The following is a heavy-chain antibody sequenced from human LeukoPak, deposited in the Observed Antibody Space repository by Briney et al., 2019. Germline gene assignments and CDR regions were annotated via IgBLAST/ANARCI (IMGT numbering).Heavy chain of an antibody. CDR3: ARGLYDFWSGYYTGIAFDI. J-gene: IGHJ3*02. CDR2: IYHSGST. CDR1: GGSISSSNW. D-gene: IGHD3-3*01. V-gene: IGHV4-4*02. Sequence: PSETLSLTCAVSGGSISSSNWWSWVRQPPGKGLEWIGEIYHSGSTNYNPSLKSRVTISVDTSKNQFSLKLSSVTAADTAVYYCARGLYDFWSGYYTGIAFDIWGQGTMVTVSS.